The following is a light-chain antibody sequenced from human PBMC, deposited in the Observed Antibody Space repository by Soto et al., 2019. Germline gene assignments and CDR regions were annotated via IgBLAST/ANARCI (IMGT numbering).Light chain of an antibody. J-gene: IGKJ1*01. CDR1: QPIRDW. CDR3: QQYDSYSNT. Sequence: DVQLIQPPSTLSASIGDRVTITCRVSQPIRDWVAWYQQKPGKAPKLLIYDATSSDSGVPSRFSGSGSETEFTLTISSLQPGDFATYYCQQYDSYSNTFGQGTRVEL. V-gene: IGKV1-5*01. CDR2: DAT.